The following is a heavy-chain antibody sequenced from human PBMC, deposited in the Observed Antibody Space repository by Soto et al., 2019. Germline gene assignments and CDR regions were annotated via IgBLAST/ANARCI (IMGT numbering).Heavy chain of an antibody. Sequence: QFQLVQSGAEVKKPGSSVKVSCQASGGTFISYTIGWVRQAPGQGLEWMGRIVPRLGIVDIAQRFQGRLTITADKSTRTTYMEVSSLSSEDTAVYYCAREGVRVIVVPAAMRDAAFDIWGQGTLVTVSS. CDR1: GGTFISYT. V-gene: IGHV1-69*08. CDR3: AREGVRVIVVPAAMRDAAFDI. J-gene: IGHJ3*02. D-gene: IGHD2-2*01. CDR2: IVPRLGIV.